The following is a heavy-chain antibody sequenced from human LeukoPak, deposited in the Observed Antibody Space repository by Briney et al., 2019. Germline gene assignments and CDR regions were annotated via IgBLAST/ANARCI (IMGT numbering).Heavy chain of an antibody. J-gene: IGHJ4*02. CDR3: AKELYGNPSGY. D-gene: IGHD2-8*01. CDR2: ISGDGGTI. V-gene: IGHV3-23*01. Sequence: GGSLRLSCAASGFTLRSSAMSWVRQAPGKGLEWVSAISGDGGTISYAASVRGRFTISRDNAKNTLFLQMSSLRAGDTALYYCAKELYGNPSGYWGQGTRVAVSS. CDR1: GFTLRSSA.